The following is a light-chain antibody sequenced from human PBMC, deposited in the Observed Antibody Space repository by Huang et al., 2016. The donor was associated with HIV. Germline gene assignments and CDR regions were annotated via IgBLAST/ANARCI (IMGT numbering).Light chain of an antibody. CDR1: ERLNHL. CDR3: QQYNNFPGT. Sequence: DIQMTQSPSTLSASLGDRVTINCRANERLNHLLAWYQQKPGEAPRLLIYMASKLGSGVSSRFSGSGSGTEFTLTINNLHPDDLATYHCQQYNNFPGTFGQGTKV. CDR2: MAS. V-gene: IGKV1-5*03. J-gene: IGKJ1*01.